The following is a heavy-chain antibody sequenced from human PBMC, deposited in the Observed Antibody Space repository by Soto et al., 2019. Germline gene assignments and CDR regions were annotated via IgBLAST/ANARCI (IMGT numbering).Heavy chain of an antibody. Sequence: ASVKVSCKPSGYTFNTYYLHWLRQAPGQALEWMGVIHPSGGGTTYAQKFLGRVTVTRDTSTTTVFMELSSLRSDDTAVYYCARGGHIAVVTASFDYWGQGTLVTVPQ. V-gene: IGHV1-46*02. CDR2: IHPSGGGT. J-gene: IGHJ4*02. D-gene: IGHD2-21*02. CDR3: ARGGHIAVVTASFDY. CDR1: GYTFNTYY.